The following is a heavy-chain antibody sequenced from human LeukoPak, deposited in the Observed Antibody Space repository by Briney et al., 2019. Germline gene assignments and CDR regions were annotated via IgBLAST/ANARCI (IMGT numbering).Heavy chain of an antibody. J-gene: IGHJ6*02. CDR1: GFIFHTYN. CDR3: ARAVLYYYYGMDV. CDR2: ISSSGGTI. V-gene: IGHV3-48*03. Sequence: PGGSLRLSCAASGFIFHTYNMKWVRQAPGKGLEWVSYISSSGGTIYYADSVKGRFTISRDNAKNSLYLQMNSLRAEDTAVYYCARAVLYYYYGMDVWGQGTTVTVSS.